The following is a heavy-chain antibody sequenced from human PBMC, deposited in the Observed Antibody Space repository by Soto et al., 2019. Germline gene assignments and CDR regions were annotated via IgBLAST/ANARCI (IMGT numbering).Heavy chain of an antibody. CDR3: AREITIFGNRYYYYYGMDV. J-gene: IGHJ6*02. CDR2: TYYRSKWYN. Sequence: SQTLLLTCAISGDSVSSNSAAWNWIRQSPSRGLEWLGRTYYRSKWYNDYAVSVKSRITINPDTSKNQFSLQLNSVTPEDTAVYYCAREITIFGNRYYYYYGMDVWGQGTTVTVSS. V-gene: IGHV6-1*01. D-gene: IGHD3-3*01. CDR1: GDSVSSNSAA.